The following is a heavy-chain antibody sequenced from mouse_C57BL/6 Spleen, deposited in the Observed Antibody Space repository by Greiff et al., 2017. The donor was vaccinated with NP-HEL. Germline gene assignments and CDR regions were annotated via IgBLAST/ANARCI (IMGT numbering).Heavy chain of an antibody. J-gene: IGHJ4*01. D-gene: IGHD1-1*01. V-gene: IGHV5-17*01. CDR1: GFTFSDYG. CDR2: ISSGSSII. CDR3: ARGLYGSAMDY. Sequence: EVMLVESGGGLVKPGGSLKLSCAASGFTFSDYGMHWVRQAPEKGLEWVAYISSGSSIIYYADTVKGRFTISRDNAKNTLFLQMTSLRSEDTAMYYCARGLYGSAMDYWGQGTSVTVSS.